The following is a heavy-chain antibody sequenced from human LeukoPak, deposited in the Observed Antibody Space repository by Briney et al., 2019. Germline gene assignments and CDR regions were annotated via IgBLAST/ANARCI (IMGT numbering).Heavy chain of an antibody. CDR3: ARDAHPYYYDSSGYRAGYYYGMDV. D-gene: IGHD3-22*01. Sequence: SETLSLTCTVSGGSISSYYWSWIRQPPGKGLEWIGYIYYSGSTNYNPSLKSRVTISVDTSKNQFSLKLSSVTAADTAVYYCARDAHPYYYDSSGYRAGYYYGMDVWGQGTTVTVSS. J-gene: IGHJ6*02. CDR2: IYYSGST. V-gene: IGHV4-59*01. CDR1: GGSISSYY.